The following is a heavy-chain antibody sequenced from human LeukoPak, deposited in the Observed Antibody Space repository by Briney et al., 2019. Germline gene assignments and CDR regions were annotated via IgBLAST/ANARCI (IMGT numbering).Heavy chain of an antibody. J-gene: IGHJ5*02. Sequence: LRLSCSASGFTFSSYAMHWVRQPPGKGLEWIGYIYYSGSTYYNPSLKSRVTISVDTSKNQFSLKLSSVTAADTAVYYCAREGDCSGGSCYSEHWFDPWGQGTLVTVSS. D-gene: IGHD2-15*01. CDR1: GFTFSSYAMH. V-gene: IGHV4-30-4*01. CDR3: AREGDCSGGSCYSEHWFDP. CDR2: IYYSGST.